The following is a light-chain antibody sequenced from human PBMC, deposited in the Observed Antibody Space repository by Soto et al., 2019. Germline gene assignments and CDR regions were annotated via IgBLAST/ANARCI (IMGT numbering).Light chain of an antibody. V-gene: IGKV3-15*01. CDR2: GSS. CDR3: QQYNNWPPGT. CDR1: QSVSSN. Sequence: EIVMTQSPATLSVSPGERATLACRASQSVSSNLALYQQKPGQAPRLLIYGSSTSATGIPARFSGSGSGTEFTLTISSLQSEDFAVYDCQQYNNWPPGTFGQGTKVEI. J-gene: IGKJ1*01.